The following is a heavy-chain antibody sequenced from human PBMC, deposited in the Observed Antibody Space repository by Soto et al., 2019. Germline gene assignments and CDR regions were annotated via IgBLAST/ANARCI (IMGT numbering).Heavy chain of an antibody. D-gene: IGHD2-15*01. CDR2: ISGSGAAT. CDR1: GFSFSSYA. V-gene: IGHV3-23*01. Sequence: EVQLLESGGDLVQPGGSLRLSCAVSGFSFSSYAMSWVRQAPGKGLEWVSTISGSGAATYSADSVRGRFTISRDNSRNTLYLQMNSLRAEDTAVYYCAKGVQCLSYCSGGTFSDYWGQGTPVTVSS. CDR3: AKGVQCLSYCSGGTFSDY. J-gene: IGHJ4*02.